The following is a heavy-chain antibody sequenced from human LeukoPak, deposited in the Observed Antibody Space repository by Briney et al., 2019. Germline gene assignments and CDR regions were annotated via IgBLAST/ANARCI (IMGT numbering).Heavy chain of an antibody. D-gene: IGHD3-22*01. V-gene: IGHV4-61*02. CDR2: IYTSGST. CDR3: ARDNGSHYYDSSGYWDY. CDR1: GGSIGSGSYY. Sequence: NTSETLSLTCTVSGGSIGSGSYYWSWIRQPAGKGLEWIGRIYTSGSTNYNPSLKSRVTISVDTSKNQFSLKLSSVTAADTAVYYCARDNGSHYYDSSGYWDYWGQGTLVTVSS. J-gene: IGHJ4*02.